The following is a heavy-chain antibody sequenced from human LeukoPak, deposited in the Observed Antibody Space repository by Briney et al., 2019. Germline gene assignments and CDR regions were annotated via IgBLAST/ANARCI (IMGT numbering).Heavy chain of an antibody. Sequence: SETLSLTCAVYGGSFSGYYWSWIRQPPGKGLEWTGEINHSGSTNYNPSLKSRVTISVDTSKNQFSLKLSSVTAADTAVYYCAREKGAFKNYGSGSPLFYYYGMDVWGQGTTVTVSS. CDR2: INHSGST. CDR3: AREKGAFKNYGSGSPLFYYYGMDV. D-gene: IGHD3-10*01. V-gene: IGHV4-34*01. CDR1: GGSFSGYY. J-gene: IGHJ6*02.